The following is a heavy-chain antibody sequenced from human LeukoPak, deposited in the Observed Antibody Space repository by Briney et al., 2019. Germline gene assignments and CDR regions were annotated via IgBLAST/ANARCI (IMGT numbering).Heavy chain of an antibody. V-gene: IGHV3-23*01. Sequence: TGGTLRLSCAAYGFTFSNYGMSWVRQAPGKGLEWVSGISGSGRSTYYADSVKGRFTISRDNAKDSLYLQMNSLRTEDTALYYCAKNYRLYYDTSGYRGQFDYWGQGTLVTVSS. CDR3: AKNYRLYYDTSGYRGQFDY. J-gene: IGHJ4*02. CDR1: GFTFSNYG. D-gene: IGHD3-22*01. CDR2: ISGSGRST.